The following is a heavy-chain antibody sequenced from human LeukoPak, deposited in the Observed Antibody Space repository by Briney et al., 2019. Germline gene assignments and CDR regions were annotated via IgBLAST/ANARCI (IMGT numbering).Heavy chain of an antibody. J-gene: IGHJ5*02. CDR1: GYSFTTYW. V-gene: IGHV5-51*01. D-gene: IGHD6-19*01. Sequence: GGSLKIPCKGSGYSFTTYWIAWVRQMPGKGLEWMGIIYPGDSNTRYSPSFQGQVTISADKSINTAYLQWSSLKTSDTAMYYCARHSYTNGWFFFDPWGQGTLVTVPS. CDR3: ARHSYTNGWFFFDP. CDR2: IYPGDSNT.